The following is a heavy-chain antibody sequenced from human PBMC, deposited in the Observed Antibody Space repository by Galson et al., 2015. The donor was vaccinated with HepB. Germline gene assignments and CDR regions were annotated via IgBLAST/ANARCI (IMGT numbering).Heavy chain of an antibody. D-gene: IGHD2-15*01. Sequence: SVKVSCKVSGYTFSSYSITWVRQAPGQGLEWMGWISSYTRKTNFAQKFQGRVTMTTDTSTSTAYMELGRLRSDDTAIYYCARGALVVGVAATQNNWFDPWGQGTLVTVSS. CDR1: GYTFSSYS. V-gene: IGHV1-18*01. CDR2: ISSYTRKT. CDR3: ARGALVVGVAATQNNWFDP. J-gene: IGHJ5*02.